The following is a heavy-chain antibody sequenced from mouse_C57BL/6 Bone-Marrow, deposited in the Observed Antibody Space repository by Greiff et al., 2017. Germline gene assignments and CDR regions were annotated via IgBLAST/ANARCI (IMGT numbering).Heavy chain of an antibody. V-gene: IGHV5-17*01. Sequence: EVQRVESGGGLVKPGGSLKLSCAASGFTFSDYGMHWVRQAPEKGLEWVAYISSGSSTIYYADTVKGRFTISRDHAKNTLFLQRPSLRSEDADMYYCARIWPSFADWGQGTLVTVSA. CDR2: ISSGSSTI. J-gene: IGHJ3*01. CDR1: GFTFSDYG. CDR3: ARIWPSFAD.